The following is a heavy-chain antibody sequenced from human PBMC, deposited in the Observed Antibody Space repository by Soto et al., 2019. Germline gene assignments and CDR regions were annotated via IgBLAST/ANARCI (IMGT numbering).Heavy chain of an antibody. Sequence: SETLSLTCTVSGGSISSGDYYWSWIRQPPGKGLEWIGYIYYSGSTYCNPSLKSRVTISVDTSKNQFSLKLSSVTAADTAVYYCAREVLGYCSSTSCPTYGMDVGGQGTTVTVSS. D-gene: IGHD2-2*01. CDR1: GGSISSGDYY. CDR2: IYYSGST. CDR3: AREVLGYCSSTSCPTYGMDV. J-gene: IGHJ6*02. V-gene: IGHV4-30-4*01.